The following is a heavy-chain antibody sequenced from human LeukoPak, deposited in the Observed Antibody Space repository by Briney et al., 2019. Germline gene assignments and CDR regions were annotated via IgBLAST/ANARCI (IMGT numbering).Heavy chain of an antibody. J-gene: IGHJ4*02. V-gene: IGHV3-48*03. CDR3: ARDGDIAVATAPYYFDY. Sequence: PGGSLRLSCAASGFTFSYYEMIWVRQAPGKGLEWVSYITGGSTTKNYADSVKGRFTISRDNAKNSLYLQMNSLRAEDTAIYYCARDGDIAVATAPYYFDYWGQGILVSVS. D-gene: IGHD6-19*01. CDR2: ITGGSTTK. CDR1: GFTFSYYE.